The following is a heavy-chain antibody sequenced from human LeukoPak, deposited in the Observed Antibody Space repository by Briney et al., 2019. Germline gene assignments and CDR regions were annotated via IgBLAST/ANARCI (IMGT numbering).Heavy chain of an antibody. Sequence: SETLSLTCTVSDDSITMYYWTWIRQPPGKGLEWIGYVDHTGSTKLNPSLNGRVSISRDTSNNFFSLRLRSVTAADTAVYLCARGRVSSSTWYSTYYYFFYMDFWGKGTTVTVSS. CDR3: ARGRVSSSTWYSTYYYFFYMDF. V-gene: IGHV4-59*01. D-gene: IGHD4-11*01. CDR1: DDSITMYY. CDR2: VDHTGST. J-gene: IGHJ6*03.